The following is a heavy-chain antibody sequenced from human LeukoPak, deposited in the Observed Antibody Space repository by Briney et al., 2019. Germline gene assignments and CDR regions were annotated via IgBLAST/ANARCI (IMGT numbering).Heavy chain of an antibody. D-gene: IGHD2-15*01. CDR3: ARGRKDVAIVPTAVLGVWFDL. V-gene: IGHV4-34*01. CDR2: INHSGRA. CDR1: GGSLRGRY. J-gene: IGHJ5*02. Sequence: SETLSLTCGVYGGSLRGRYWSWGRQPPGKGLEGVGEINHSGRANYNSSLKRRGSISVVTSTNPFSLRLNSVTAADTALYFCARGRKDVAIVPTAVLGVWFDLWGQGTLVTVSS.